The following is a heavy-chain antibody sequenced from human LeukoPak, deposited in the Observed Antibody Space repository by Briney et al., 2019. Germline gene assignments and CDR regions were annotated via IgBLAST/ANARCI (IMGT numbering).Heavy chain of an antibody. Sequence: GGSLRLSCAASGFTFSSYGMHWVRQAPGKGLEWVAVISYDGSNKYYADSVKGRFTISRDNSKNTLYLQMNSLRAEDTAVYYCAKDRELGHYYYYYGMDVWGQGTTVTVSS. CDR1: GFTFSSYG. CDR3: AKDRELGHYYYYYGMDV. CDR2: ISYDGSNK. D-gene: IGHD7-27*01. J-gene: IGHJ6*02. V-gene: IGHV3-30*18.